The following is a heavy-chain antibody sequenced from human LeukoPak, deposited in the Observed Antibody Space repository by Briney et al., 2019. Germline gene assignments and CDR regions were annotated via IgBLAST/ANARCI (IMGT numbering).Heavy chain of an antibody. CDR3: ERESLDPYYYYYYMDV. Sequence: GGSLRLSCAASGFTFDDYAMHWVRQAPGKGLEWVSGISWNSGSIGYADSVKGRFTISRDNAKNSLYLQMNSLRAEDTAVYYCERESLDPYYYYYYMDVWGKGPTVTVSS. CDR2: ISWNSGSI. D-gene: IGHD3-3*01. CDR1: GFTFDDYA. J-gene: IGHJ6*03. V-gene: IGHV3-9*01.